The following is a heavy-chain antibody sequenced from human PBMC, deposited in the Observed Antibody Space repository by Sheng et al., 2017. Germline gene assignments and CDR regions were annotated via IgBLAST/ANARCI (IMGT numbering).Heavy chain of an antibody. CDR3: AKILGYCSGGSCQTDAFD. Sequence: QVQLVESGGGVVQPGRSLRLSCAASGFTFSSYGMHWVRQAPGKGLEWVAVISYDGSNKYYADSVKGRFTIPRDNSKNTLYLQMNSLRAEDTAVYYCAKILGYCSGGSCQTDAFD. V-gene: IGHV3-30*18. J-gene: IGHJ3*01. D-gene: IGHD2-15*01. CDR2: ISYDGSNK. CDR1: GFTFSSYG.